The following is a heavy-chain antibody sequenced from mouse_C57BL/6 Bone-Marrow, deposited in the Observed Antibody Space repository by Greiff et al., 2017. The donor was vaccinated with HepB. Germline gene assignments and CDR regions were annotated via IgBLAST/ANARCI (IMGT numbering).Heavy chain of an antibody. CDR3: ARRHGWLLTL. CDR1: GFTFSSYG. D-gene: IGHD2-3*01. J-gene: IGHJ3*01. V-gene: IGHV5-6*02. Sequence: EVMLVESGGDLVKPGGSLKLSCAASGFTFSSYGMSWVRQTPDKRLEWVATISSGGSYTYYPDSVKGRFTISRDNAKNTLYLQMSSLKSEDTAMYYCARRHGWLLTLGGQGTLVTVSA. CDR2: ISSGGSYT.